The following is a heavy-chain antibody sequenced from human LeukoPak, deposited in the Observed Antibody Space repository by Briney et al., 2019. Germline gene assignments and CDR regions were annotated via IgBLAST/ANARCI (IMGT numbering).Heavy chain of an antibody. V-gene: IGHV4-59*01. Sequence: SETLSLTCTDSGGSISSYYWRWIRQPPGKGLEWIGYIYYSGSTNYNPSLKSRVTISVDTSKNQFSLKLSSVTAADTAVYYCARDQGGNYHYWGQGTLVTVSS. CDR2: IYYSGST. D-gene: IGHD1-7*01. CDR3: ARDQGGNYHY. J-gene: IGHJ4*02. CDR1: GGSISSYY.